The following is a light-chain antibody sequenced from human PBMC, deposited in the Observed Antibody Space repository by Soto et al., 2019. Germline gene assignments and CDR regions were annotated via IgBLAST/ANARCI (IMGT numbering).Light chain of an antibody. CDR3: GSYEGYNNLV. Sequence: QSVLTQPPSASGSPGRSVTISCTGTNTDVGTYTYVSWYQHHPGEAPKLMIYDVNKRPSGVPDRFSRSKSGNTASLTVSGLQADDEADYYCGSYEGYNNLVFGTGTKVTVL. J-gene: IGLJ1*01. V-gene: IGLV2-8*01. CDR1: NTDVGTYTY. CDR2: DVN.